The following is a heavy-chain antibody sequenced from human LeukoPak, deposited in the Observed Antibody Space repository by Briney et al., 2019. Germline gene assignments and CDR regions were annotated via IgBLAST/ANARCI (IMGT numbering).Heavy chain of an antibody. V-gene: IGHV1-58*01. CDR1: GFTFTSSA. D-gene: IGHD2-2*01. CDR3: AATTYCSSTSCPDLYYYYGMDV. CDR2: IVVDSGNT. Sequence: GTSVKVSCKASGFTFTSSAVQWVRQARGQRLDWIGWIVVDSGNTNYAQKFQERVTITRDMSTSTAYMELSSLRSEDTAVYYCAATTYCSSTSCPDLYYYYGMDVWGKGTTVTVSS. J-gene: IGHJ6*04.